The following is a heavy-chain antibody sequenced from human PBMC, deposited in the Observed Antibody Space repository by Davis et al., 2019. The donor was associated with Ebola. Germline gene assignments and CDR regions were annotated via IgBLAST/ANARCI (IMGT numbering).Heavy chain of an antibody. V-gene: IGHV3-30*02. CDR3: AKEGIAALKAFDI. Sequence: DSVKGRFTISRDNSKNTLYLQMNSLRAEDTAVYYCAKEGIAALKAFDIWGQGTMVTVSS. D-gene: IGHD6-13*01. J-gene: IGHJ3*02.